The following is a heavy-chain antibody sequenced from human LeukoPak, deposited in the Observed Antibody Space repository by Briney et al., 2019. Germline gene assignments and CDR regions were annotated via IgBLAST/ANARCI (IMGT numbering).Heavy chain of an antibody. CDR1: GFTFSSYG. D-gene: IGHD2/OR15-2a*01. CDR3: ARGKTSQNIVTRKTYNWFDP. CDR2: ISGSGHRT. V-gene: IGHV3-23*01. J-gene: IGHJ5*02. Sequence: GGSLRLSCAASGFTFSSYGVSWVRQAPGKGLEWVSGISGSGHRTYYADSVKGRFTISRDNSKSTLYLQMNSLRAEDTAVYYCARGKTSQNIVTRKTYNWFDPWGQGTLVTVSS.